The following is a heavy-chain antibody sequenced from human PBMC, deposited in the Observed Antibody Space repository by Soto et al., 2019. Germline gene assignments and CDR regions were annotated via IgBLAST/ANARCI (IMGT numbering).Heavy chain of an antibody. D-gene: IGHD3-3*02. CDR1: GYTFTSYD. CDR3: AREARRWRGRHFRWFDP. V-gene: IGHV1-8*01. Sequence: QVQLVQSGAEVKKPGASVKVSCKASGYTFTSYDINWVRQATGQGLEWMGWMNPNSGNTGYAQKFQGRVTMTRNTSISTAYMELSSLRSEDTAVYYCAREARRWRGRHFRWFDPWGQGTLVTVSS. J-gene: IGHJ5*02. CDR2: MNPNSGNT.